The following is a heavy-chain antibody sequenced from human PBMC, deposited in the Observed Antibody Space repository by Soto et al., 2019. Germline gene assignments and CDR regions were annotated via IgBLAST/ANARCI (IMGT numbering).Heavy chain of an antibody. CDR3: ARDDYGSADMDV. V-gene: IGHV4-4*07. CDR2: IYPSGTT. Sequence: PSETLSLTCTVSGDSISSYYWSWIRQPAGKGLEWIGRIYPSGTTNYNPSLKSRLTMSRDTSKNHFSLSLRSVTAADTAVYFCARDDYGSADMDVWGQGTTVTVS. D-gene: IGHD3-10*01. CDR1: GDSISSYY. J-gene: IGHJ6*02.